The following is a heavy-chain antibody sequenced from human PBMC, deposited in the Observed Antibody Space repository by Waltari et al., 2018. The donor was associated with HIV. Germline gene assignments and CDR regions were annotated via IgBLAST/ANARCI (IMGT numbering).Heavy chain of an antibody. J-gene: IGHJ6*02. CDR2: IIPIFGTA. CDR1: GGNFSRYA. CDR3: ARDYELLYYYYGMDV. V-gene: IGHV1-69*01. Sequence: QVQLVQSGAEVKKHGSSVKVSCKAAGGNFSRYAICWVRRAPGQGLEWMGGIIPIFGTANYAQKFQGRVTITADESTSTAYMELSSLRSEDTAVYYCARDYELLYYYYGMDVWGQGTTVTVSS. D-gene: IGHD1-7*01.